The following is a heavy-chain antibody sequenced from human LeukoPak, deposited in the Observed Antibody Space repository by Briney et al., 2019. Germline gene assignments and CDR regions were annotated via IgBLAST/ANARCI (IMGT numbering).Heavy chain of an antibody. CDR1: GFTFSSYS. J-gene: IGHJ5*02. Sequence: PGGSLRLSCAASGFTFSSYSMNWVRQAPGKGLEWVSSISSSSSYIYYADSVKGRFTISRDNAKNSLYLQMNSLRAEDTAVYYCARDRSTLGASGWFDPWGQGTLVTVSS. CDR3: ARDRSTLGASGWFDP. V-gene: IGHV3-21*01. D-gene: IGHD2-2*01. CDR2: ISSSSSYI.